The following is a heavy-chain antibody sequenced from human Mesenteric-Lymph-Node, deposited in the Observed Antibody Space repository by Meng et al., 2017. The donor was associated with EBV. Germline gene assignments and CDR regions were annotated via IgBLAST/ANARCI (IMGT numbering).Heavy chain of an antibody. V-gene: IGHV4-4*02. CDR3: ARVGYNYVYYFDF. CDR1: GGSISSSNW. CDR2: VYHTGSA. Sequence: QVPLQESGPGLVKPSQTLSRTCAAAGGSISSSNWWNWVRQPPGKGLGWIGEVYHTGSANYNPSLKSRVIIAVDKSNNQFSLRLSSVTAADTAVYYCARVGYNYVYYFDFWGQGTLVTVSS. J-gene: IGHJ4*02. D-gene: IGHD5-24*01.